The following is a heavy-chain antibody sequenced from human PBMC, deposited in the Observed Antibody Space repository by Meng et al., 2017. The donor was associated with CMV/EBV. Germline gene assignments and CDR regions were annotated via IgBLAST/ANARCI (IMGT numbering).Heavy chain of an antibody. CDR2: INPNSGGT. CDR1: GYTFTGYY. V-gene: IGHV1-2*02. D-gene: IGHD2-2*01. J-gene: IGHJ4*02. CDR3: ARDECSSTSCYYY. Sequence: ASVKVSCKASGYTFTGYYMHWVRQAPGQGLEWMGWINPNSGGTNYAQKFQGGVTMTRDTSISTAYMELSRLRSDDTAVYYCARDECSSTSCYYYWGQGTLVTVSS.